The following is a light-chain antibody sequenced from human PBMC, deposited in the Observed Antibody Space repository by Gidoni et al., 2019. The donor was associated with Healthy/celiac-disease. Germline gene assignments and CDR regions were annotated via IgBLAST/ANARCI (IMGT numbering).Light chain of an antibody. V-gene: IGKV3-15*01. CDR2: VAS. Sequence: EIVMTQSPATLSVSPGERATLSCRASQSVSSNLAWYQQKPGQAPRLLIYVASTRPTGIPARFSGSGSGTEFTLTISSLQSEDFAVYYCQQYNNWPLFGGGTKVEIK. CDR3: QQYNNWPL. CDR1: QSVSSN. J-gene: IGKJ4*01.